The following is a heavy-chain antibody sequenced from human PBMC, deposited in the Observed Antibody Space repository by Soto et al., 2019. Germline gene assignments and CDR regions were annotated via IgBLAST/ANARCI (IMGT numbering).Heavy chain of an antibody. CDR2: IYYSGST. J-gene: IGHJ4*02. CDR1: GGSISSYY. CDR3: ARSPYYYDSSAPNFDS. D-gene: IGHD3-22*01. V-gene: IGHV4-59*01. Sequence: QVQLQESGPGLVKPSETLSLTCTVSGGSISSYYWSWIRQPPGKGLEWIGYIYYSGSTNYNPSLKRRVTTSVDTSKNQFPLKLRSVTAADTAVYYCARSPYYYDSSAPNFDSWGQGTLVTVSS.